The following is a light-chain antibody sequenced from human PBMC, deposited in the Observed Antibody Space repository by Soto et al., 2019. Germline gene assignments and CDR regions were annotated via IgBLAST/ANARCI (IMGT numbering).Light chain of an antibody. CDR2: GAS. Sequence: EIVLTQSPGTLSLSPGEGATLSCRASQSVGRNYLAWFQQKPGQPPRLLISGASSRAAGIPDKFSGSGSGTDFTLTISRLEPEDFAACFCQQYAEAPITFGQGTRLEIK. CDR3: QQYAEAPIT. V-gene: IGKV3-20*01. CDR1: QSVGRNY. J-gene: IGKJ5*01.